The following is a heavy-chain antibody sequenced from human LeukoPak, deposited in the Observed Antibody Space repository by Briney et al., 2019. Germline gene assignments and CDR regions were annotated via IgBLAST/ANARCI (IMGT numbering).Heavy chain of an antibody. CDR2: IKQDGSEK. J-gene: IGHJ6*02. CDR1: GFTFSSYW. CDR3: ARDEGDSNGGLYYGMDV. D-gene: IGHD2-21*02. Sequence: GALRLSCAASGFTFSSYWMSWVRPAPGKGLEWVANIKQDGSEKYYVDSVKGRFTISRDNAKNSPYLQMNSLRAEDTAVYYCARDEGDSNGGLYYGMDVWGQGTTVTVSS. V-gene: IGHV3-7*01.